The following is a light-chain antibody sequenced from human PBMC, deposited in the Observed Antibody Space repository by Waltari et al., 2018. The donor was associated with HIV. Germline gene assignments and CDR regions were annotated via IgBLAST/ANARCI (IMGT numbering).Light chain of an antibody. CDR1: SSDVGGYNY. J-gene: IGLJ2*01. CDR2: EVP. V-gene: IGLV2-8*01. CDR3: SSYAGSNNYVV. Sequence: QSALTPPPSASGSPGQPVTIPCTGPSSDVGGYNYVPRYQQHPGKAPKLMIYEVPKRPSGVPDRFSGSKSGNTASLTVSGLQAEDEADYYCSSYAGSNNYVVFGGGTRLTVL.